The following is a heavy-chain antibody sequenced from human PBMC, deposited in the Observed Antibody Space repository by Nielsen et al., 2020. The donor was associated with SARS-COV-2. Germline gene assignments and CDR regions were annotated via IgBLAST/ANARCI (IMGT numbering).Heavy chain of an antibody. D-gene: IGHD1-26*01. CDR3: AKEGNSGSAYDQ. J-gene: IGHJ5*02. V-gene: IGHV3-23*01. Sequence: GESLKISCVASGFIFSCYAMNWVRQAPGKGLEWVSTISGSGGGTYYADSVKGRFSISRDNSKNMLYLQMNSLRAEDTALYYCAKEGNSGSAYDQWGQGTLVTVSS. CDR1: GFIFSCYA. CDR2: ISGSGGGT.